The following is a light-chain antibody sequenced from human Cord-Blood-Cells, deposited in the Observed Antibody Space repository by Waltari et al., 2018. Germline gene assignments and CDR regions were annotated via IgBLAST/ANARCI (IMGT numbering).Light chain of an antibody. CDR1: SSNIGAGYD. J-gene: IGLJ1*01. V-gene: IGLV1-40*01. CDR2: GNS. Sequence: QSVLTQPPSVSGAPGQRVTISCTGSSSNIGAGYDVHWYQQLPGTAPKILIYGNSNRPSGVPDRFSCSKSGTSASLAITGLQAEDEADYYCQSYDSSLSGYVFGTGTKVTVL. CDR3: QSYDSSLSGYV.